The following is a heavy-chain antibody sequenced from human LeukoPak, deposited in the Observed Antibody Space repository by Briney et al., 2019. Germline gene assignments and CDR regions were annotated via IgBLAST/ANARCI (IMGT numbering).Heavy chain of an antibody. Sequence: SETLSLTCAVSGYSISSGYYWGWIRQPPGKGLEWIGSIYHSGSTYYNPSLKSRVTISVDTSKNQFSLKLSSVTAADTAVYYCARDREDIRFLEWATQLGYMDVWGKGTTVTVSS. D-gene: IGHD3-3*01. CDR3: ARDREDIRFLEWATQLGYMDV. CDR1: GYSISSGYY. CDR2: IYHSGST. V-gene: IGHV4-38-2*02. J-gene: IGHJ6*03.